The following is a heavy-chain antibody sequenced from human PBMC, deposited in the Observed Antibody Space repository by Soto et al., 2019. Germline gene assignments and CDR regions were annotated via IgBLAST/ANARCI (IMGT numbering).Heavy chain of an antibody. CDR3: ARVLPNYYDRSGQEAFDI. CDR2: ISSSSSTI. V-gene: IGHV3-48*02. J-gene: IGHJ3*02. CDR1: GFTFSSYS. D-gene: IGHD3-22*01. Sequence: GGSLRLSCAASGFTFSSYSMNWVRQAPGKGLEWVSYISSSSSTIYYADSVKGRFTISRDNAKNSLYLQMNSLRDEDTAVYYCARVLPNYYDRSGQEAFDIWGQGTMVTVSS.